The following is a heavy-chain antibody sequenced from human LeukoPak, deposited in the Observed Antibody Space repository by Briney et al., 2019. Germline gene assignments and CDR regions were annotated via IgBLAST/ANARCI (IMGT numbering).Heavy chain of an antibody. J-gene: IGHJ4*02. CDR3: ARDYNYAFDN. Sequence: GGSVRLSCVAAGIICSHYSMNGGHYAAGKRLGGISCIGLSSGNTKYADSVKGRFTIFGDSAKKSLYLQMTRLRVEDTAVYYCARDYNYAFDNWGQGTLVTVSS. D-gene: IGHD5-24*01. CDR1: GIICSHYS. CDR2: IGLSSGNT. V-gene: IGHV3-21*01.